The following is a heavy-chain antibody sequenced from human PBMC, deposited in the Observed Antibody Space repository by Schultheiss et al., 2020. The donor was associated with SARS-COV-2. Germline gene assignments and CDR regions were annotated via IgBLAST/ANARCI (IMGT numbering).Heavy chain of an antibody. CDR1: GGSISSYY. D-gene: IGHD1-26*01. CDR3: ARDRIRGSHGD. V-gene: IGHV4-59*01. J-gene: IGHJ4*02. CDR2: INHSGST. Sequence: SETLSLTCTVSGGSISSYYWSWIRQPPGKGLEWIGEINHSGSTNYNPSLKSRVTISVDTSKNQFSLKLSSVTAADTAVYYCARDRIRGSHGDWGQGTLVTVSS.